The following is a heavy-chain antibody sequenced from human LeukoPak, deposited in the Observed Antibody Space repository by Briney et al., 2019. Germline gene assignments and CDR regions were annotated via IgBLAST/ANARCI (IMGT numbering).Heavy chain of an antibody. CDR2: ISSSSSYI. J-gene: IGHJ4*02. D-gene: IGHD5-24*01. CDR1: GFTFSSYS. CDR3: ARDSRDGYNLDY. Sequence: GGSLRLSCAASGFTFSSYSMIWVRQAPGEGLEWVSSISSSSSYIYYADSVKGRFTISRDNAKNSLSLQMNSLRSEDTAIYYCARDSRDGYNLDYWGQGTLVTVSS. V-gene: IGHV3-21*01.